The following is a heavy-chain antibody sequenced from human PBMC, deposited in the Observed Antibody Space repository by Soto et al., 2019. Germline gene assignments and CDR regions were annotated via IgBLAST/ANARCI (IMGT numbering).Heavy chain of an antibody. CDR2: ISGSGDTT. Sequence: EVQVVESGGGLIQPGGSLRLSCVISRLTFSSYALNWVRQAPGEGLEWVSSISGSGDTTYYADSVKGRFTISRDNSKNTLYLQMNSLRVEDTALYYCAKADYSYSWAPGDYWGQGTLVTVSS. D-gene: IGHD6-13*01. CDR1: RLTFSSYA. J-gene: IGHJ4*02. V-gene: IGHV3-23*04. CDR3: AKADYSYSWAPGDY.